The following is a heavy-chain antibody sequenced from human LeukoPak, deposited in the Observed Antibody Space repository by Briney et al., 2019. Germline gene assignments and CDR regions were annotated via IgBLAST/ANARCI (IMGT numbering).Heavy chain of an antibody. Sequence: GGSLRLSCVVSGFTFSNYWMSWVRQAPGKGLEWVANINLDGGQKFFVDSVKGRFTISRASTENSLYLQMNSLRVEDTAVYYCARDTDDFQGLDIWGQGTVVTVSS. J-gene: IGHJ3*02. CDR1: GFTFSNYW. D-gene: IGHD3-3*01. V-gene: IGHV3-7*01. CDR3: ARDTDDFQGLDI. CDR2: INLDGGQK.